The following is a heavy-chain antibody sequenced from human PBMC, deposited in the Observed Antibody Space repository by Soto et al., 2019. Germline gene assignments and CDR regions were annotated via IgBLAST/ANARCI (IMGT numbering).Heavy chain of an antibody. J-gene: IGHJ4*02. CDR1: GFTFSSYG. V-gene: IGHV3-30*18. D-gene: IGHD4-4*01. CDR2: ISYDGSNK. CDR3: AKDGEYSNYELSPFDY. Sequence: PGGSLRLSCAASGFTFSSYGMHWVRQAPGKGLEWVAVISYDGSNKYYADSVKGRFTISRDNSKNTLYLQMNSLSAEDTAVYYWAKDGEYSNYELSPFDYWGQGTLGTVSS.